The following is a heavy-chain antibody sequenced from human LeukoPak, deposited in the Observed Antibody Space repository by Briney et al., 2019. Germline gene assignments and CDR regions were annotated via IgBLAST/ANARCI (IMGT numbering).Heavy chain of an antibody. CDR1: GGSISSYY. J-gene: IGHJ3*02. D-gene: IGHD4-11*01. CDR2: IYYRGST. Sequence: SETLSLTCTVSGGSISSYYWSWIRQPPGKGLEWIGYIYYRGSTNYNPSLKSRVTISVDTSKNQFSLKLSSVTAADTAVYYCARHDYYDAFDIWGQGTMVTVSS. V-gene: IGHV4-59*01. CDR3: ARHDYYDAFDI.